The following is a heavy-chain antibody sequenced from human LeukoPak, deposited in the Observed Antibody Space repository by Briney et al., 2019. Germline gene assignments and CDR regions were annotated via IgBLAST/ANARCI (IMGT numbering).Heavy chain of an antibody. CDR1: GGSISSSSYY. J-gene: IGHJ5*02. Sequence: PSETLSLTCTVSGGSISSSSYYWGWIRQPPGKGLEWIGRIHISGSTNYNPSLKSRVTISVDTSKNQFSLKLSSVTAADTAVYYCAREGTIAVAGTRLDPWGKGTLVTVSS. CDR2: IHISGST. CDR3: AREGTIAVAGTRLDP. D-gene: IGHD6-19*01. V-gene: IGHV4-39*07.